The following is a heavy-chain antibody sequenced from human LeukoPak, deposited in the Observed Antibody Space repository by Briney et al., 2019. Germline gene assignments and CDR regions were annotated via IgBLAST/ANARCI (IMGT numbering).Heavy chain of an antibody. CDR1: GFTFSSYG. V-gene: IGHV3-33*01. CDR3: ARWWNDILTGYYEQYNWFDP. CDR2: IWYDGSNK. J-gene: IGHJ5*02. Sequence: PGGSLRLSCAASGFTFSSYGMHWVRQAPGKGLEWVAVIWYDGSNKYYADSVKGRFTISRDNSKNTLYLQMNSLRAEDTAVYYCARWWNDILTGYYEQYNWFDPWGQGTLVTVSS. D-gene: IGHD3-9*01.